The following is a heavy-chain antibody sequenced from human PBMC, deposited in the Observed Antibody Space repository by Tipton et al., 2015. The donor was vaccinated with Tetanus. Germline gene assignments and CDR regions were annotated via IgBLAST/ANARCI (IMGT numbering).Heavy chain of an antibody. CDR3: ARTFAPASIRGDDSYAMGV. D-gene: IGHD2-2*01. CDR1: GGTFSIYA. V-gene: IGHV1-69*01. J-gene: IGHJ6*02. Sequence: QLVQSGAEVKKAGASVTVSCTASGGTFSIYAISWVRQAPGQGFEWMGGIIPRFAPPIYAPSFQDRVSITADESSSTAYMELSGLKSGDTAGYYCARTFAPASIRGDDSYAMGVWVQGTTVTVS. CDR2: IIPRFAPP.